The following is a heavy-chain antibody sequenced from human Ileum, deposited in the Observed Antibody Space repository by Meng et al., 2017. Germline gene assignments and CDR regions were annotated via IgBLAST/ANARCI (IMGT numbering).Heavy chain of an antibody. CDR1: GYTFTTYG. CDR2: MNTDKGNT. Sequence: QVQLVHSGSEGKKPGASVKVSCKASGYTFTTYGISWVRQAPGQGLEWMGWMNTDKGNTNYAQKFQGRVTMTRDTSTSTAYMELRSLRSDDTAVYYCAREGAYNGGDYWGQGTLVTVSS. D-gene: IGHD1-1*01. CDR3: AREGAYNGGDY. J-gene: IGHJ4*02. V-gene: IGHV1-18*01.